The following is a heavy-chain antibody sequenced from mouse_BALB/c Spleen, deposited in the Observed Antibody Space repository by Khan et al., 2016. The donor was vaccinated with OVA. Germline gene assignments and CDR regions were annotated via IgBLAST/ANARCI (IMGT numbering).Heavy chain of an antibody. CDR1: GYSLTRYG. D-gene: IGHD3-3*01. Sequence: QVQLKESGPGLVAPSQSLSITCTAYGYSLTRYGVHWVRQPPGKGLEWLGLIWAGGSTNYNWAFMSRLSTSTDNSTHLAFLIMNMLQADDTALYYCASSKYLSRYWGQGTTLTVSS. V-gene: IGHV2-9*02. CDR3: ASSKYLSRY. J-gene: IGHJ2*01. CDR2: IWAGGST.